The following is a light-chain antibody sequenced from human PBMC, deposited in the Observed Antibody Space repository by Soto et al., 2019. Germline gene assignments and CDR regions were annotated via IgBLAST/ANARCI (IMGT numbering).Light chain of an antibody. CDR1: RSDVGGYNY. J-gene: IGLJ2*01. Sequence: QSALTQPASVSGSPGQSSTISCTGTRSDVGGYNYVSCYQQHPGKAPKLMIYEVSSRPSGVSNRFSGSKSGNTASMTISGLQAEDEADYYCSSYTSSSTYVVFGGGTKFTVL. CDR3: SSYTSSSTYVV. V-gene: IGLV2-14*01. CDR2: EVS.